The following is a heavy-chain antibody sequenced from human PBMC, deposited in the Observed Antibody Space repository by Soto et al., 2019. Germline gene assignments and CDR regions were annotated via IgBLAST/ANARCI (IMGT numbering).Heavy chain of an antibody. CDR3: ARDGYSSSWYDY. V-gene: IGHV4-59*01. Sequence: SETLSLTCTVSGGSISSYYWSWIRQPPGKGLEWIGYIYYSGSTNYNPSLKSRVTISVDTSKNQFSLKLSSVTAADTAVYYCARDGYSSSWYDYWGQETLVTVS. J-gene: IGHJ4*02. CDR1: GGSISSYY. D-gene: IGHD6-13*01. CDR2: IYYSGST.